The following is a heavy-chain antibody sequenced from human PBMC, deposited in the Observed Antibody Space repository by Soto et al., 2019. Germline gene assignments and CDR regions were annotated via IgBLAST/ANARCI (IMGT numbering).Heavy chain of an antibody. CDR1: GYTFTGYY. D-gene: IGHD6-19*01. J-gene: IGHJ4*02. CDR3: ARYLVWSSSGWRAPDY. V-gene: IGHV1-2*04. CDR2: INPNSGGT. Sequence: QVQLVQSGAEVKKPGASVKVSCKASGYTFTGYYMHWVRQAPGQGVEWMGWINPNSGGTNYAQKFQGWVTMTRDTSISTADMELSRLSSDDTAVYYCARYLVWSSSGWRAPDYWGQGTLVIVSS.